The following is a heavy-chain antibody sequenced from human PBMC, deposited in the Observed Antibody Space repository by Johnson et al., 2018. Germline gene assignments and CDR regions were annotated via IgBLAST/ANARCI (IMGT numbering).Heavy chain of an antibody. CDR3: ASGATGQYYYYAHMDV. D-gene: IGHD1-26*01. CDR1: GFTFSSYW. Sequence: VQLQESGGGLVQPGGSLRLSCAASGFTFSSYWMHWVRQAPGTGLVWVSRINRDGSSTSYADSVKGRFTISRDNSTNTLYLQMNSRRAEDTAVYYCASGATGQYYYYAHMDVWGKGTTVTVSS. J-gene: IGHJ6*03. V-gene: IGHV3-74*01. CDR2: INRDGSST.